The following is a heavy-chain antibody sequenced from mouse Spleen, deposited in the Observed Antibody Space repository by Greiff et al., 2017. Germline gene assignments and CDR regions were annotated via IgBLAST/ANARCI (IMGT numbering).Heavy chain of an antibody. D-gene: IGHD2-14*01. V-gene: IGHV1-52*01. Sequence: VQLQQPGAELVRPGSSVKLSCKASGYTFTSYWMHWVKQRPIQGLEWIGNIDPSDSETHYNQKFKDKATLTVDKSSSTAYMQLSSLTSEDSAVYYCARRDYRYYYFDYWGQGTTLTVSS. J-gene: IGHJ2*01. CDR1: GYTFTSYW. CDR2: IDPSDSET. CDR3: ARRDYRYYYFDY.